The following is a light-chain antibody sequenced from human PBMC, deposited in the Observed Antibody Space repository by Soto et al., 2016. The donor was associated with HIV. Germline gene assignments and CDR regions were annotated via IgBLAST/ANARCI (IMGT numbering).Light chain of an antibody. V-gene: IGLV3-21*03. J-gene: IGLJ1*01. CDR1: NIGSKG. CDR2: DDS. Sequence: SFVLTQPPSVSAAPGKTATITCGGNNIGSKGVHWYQQKPGQAPVLVVHDDSDRPSGIPERYSGSKSGNTATLTINRVEAGDEADYYCQIWDSSSDHYVFGTGTKVTVL. CDR3: QIWDSSSDHYV.